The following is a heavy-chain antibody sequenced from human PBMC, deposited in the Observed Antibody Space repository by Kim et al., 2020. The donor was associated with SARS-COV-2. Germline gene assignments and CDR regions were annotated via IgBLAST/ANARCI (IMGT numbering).Heavy chain of an antibody. D-gene: IGHD5-12*01. Sequence: ASVKVSCKVSGYTLTELSMHWVRQAPGKGLEWMGGFDPEDGETIYAQKFQGRVTMTEDTSTDTAYMELSSLRSEDTAVYYCATSAAPRWLHRPDAFDIWGQGTMVTVSS. V-gene: IGHV1-24*01. CDR3: ATSAAPRWLHRPDAFDI. J-gene: IGHJ3*02. CDR1: GYTLTELS. CDR2: FDPEDGET.